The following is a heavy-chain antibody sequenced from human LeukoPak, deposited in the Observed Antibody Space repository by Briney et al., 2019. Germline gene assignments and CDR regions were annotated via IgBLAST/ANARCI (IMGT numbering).Heavy chain of an antibody. CDR1: GFTFSSYA. Sequence: PGGSLRLSCAASGFTFSSYAMSWVRQASGKGLEWVSAISGSGGSTYYADSVKGRFTISRDNSKNTLYLQMNSLRAEDTAVYYCAKAAYQYYYYGMDVWGQGTTVTVSS. CDR3: AKAAYQYYYYGMDV. V-gene: IGHV3-23*01. J-gene: IGHJ6*02. D-gene: IGHD2-2*01. CDR2: ISGSGGST.